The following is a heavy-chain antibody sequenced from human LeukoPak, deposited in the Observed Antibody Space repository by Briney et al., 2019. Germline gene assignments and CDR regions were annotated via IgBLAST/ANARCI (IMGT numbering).Heavy chain of an antibody. D-gene: IGHD2-2*01. V-gene: IGHV1-69*05. Sequence: ASVKVSCKASGGTFSSYAISWVRQAPGQGLERMGGIIPIFGTANYAQKFQGRVTITTDESTSTAYMELSSLRSEDTAVYYCARDLGYCSSTSCYPLYFDYWGQGTLVTVS. CDR1: GGTFSSYA. CDR3: ARDLGYCSSTSCYPLYFDY. CDR2: IIPIFGTA. J-gene: IGHJ4*02.